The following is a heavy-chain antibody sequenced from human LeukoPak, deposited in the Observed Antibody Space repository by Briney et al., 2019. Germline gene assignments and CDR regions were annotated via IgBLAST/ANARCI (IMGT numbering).Heavy chain of an antibody. J-gene: IGHJ5*02. CDR1: GGTFSSYA. CDR3: ARGPGTRNNWFDP. V-gene: IGHV1-69*01. CDR2: IIPIFGTA. Sequence: SVKVSCKASGGTFSSYAISWVRQAPGQGLERMGGIIPIFGTANYAQKFQGRVTITADESTSTAYMELSSLRSEDTAVYYCARGPGTRNNWFDPWGQGTLVTVSS.